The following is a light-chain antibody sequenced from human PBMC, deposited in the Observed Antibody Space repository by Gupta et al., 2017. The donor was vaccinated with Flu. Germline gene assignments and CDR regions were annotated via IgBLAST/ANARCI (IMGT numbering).Light chain of an antibody. Sequence: QSVLSQPPLVCGAPGQWVTISCPGSSSNIGEGYDVHWYQQLPGTAPQLLIHNNGNRPSGVPDRYSASKSGTSASLAITGLQAEDEADYYCQSYDSSLSGTYVFGTGTKVTVL. CDR3: QSYDSSLSGTYV. J-gene: IGLJ1*01. CDR1: SSNIGEGYD. CDR2: NNG. V-gene: IGLV1-40*01.